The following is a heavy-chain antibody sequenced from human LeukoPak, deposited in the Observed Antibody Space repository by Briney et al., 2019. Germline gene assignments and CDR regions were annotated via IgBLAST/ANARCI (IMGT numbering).Heavy chain of an antibody. CDR3: ARTGSSSSLFFFDY. V-gene: IGHV4-34*01. D-gene: IGHD6-6*01. CDR1: GGSFSGYY. CDR2: INHSGST. Sequence: SETLSLTCAVYGGSFSGYYWSWIRQPPGKGLEWIGEINHSGSTNYNPSLKSRVTISVDTSKNQFSLKLSSVTAEDTAVYYCARTGSSSSLFFFDYWGQGTLVTVSS. J-gene: IGHJ4*02.